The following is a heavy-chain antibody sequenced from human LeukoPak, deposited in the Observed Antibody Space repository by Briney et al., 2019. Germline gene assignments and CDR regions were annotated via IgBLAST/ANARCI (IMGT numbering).Heavy chain of an antibody. D-gene: IGHD6-13*01. Sequence: PGGSLRLSCAASGFPFSSYAMSWVRQAPGKGLEWVSSISSSSSYIYYADSVKGRFTISRDNAKNSLYLQMNSLRAEDTAVYYCARVIRQTQQLVRYFDYWGQGTLVTVSS. CDR2: ISSSSSYI. J-gene: IGHJ4*02. CDR3: ARVIRQTQQLVRYFDY. V-gene: IGHV3-21*01. CDR1: GFPFSSYA.